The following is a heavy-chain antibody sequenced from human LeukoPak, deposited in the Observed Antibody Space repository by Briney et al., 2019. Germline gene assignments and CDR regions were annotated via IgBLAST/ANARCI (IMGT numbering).Heavy chain of an antibody. J-gene: IGHJ4*02. D-gene: IGHD2-21*02. CDR2: ISSSGSTI. CDR1: GFTFSSYE. CDR3: ARIPLCGGDCYSDY. Sequence: PGGPLRLSCAASGFTFSSYEMNWVRQAPGKGLEWVSYISSSGSTIYYADSVKGRFTISRDNAKNSLYLQMNSLRAEDTAVYYCARIPLCGGDCYSDYWGQGTLVTVSS. V-gene: IGHV3-48*03.